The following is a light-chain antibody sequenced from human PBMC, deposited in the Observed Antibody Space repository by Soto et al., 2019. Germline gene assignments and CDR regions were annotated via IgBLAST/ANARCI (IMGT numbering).Light chain of an antibody. V-gene: IGKV3-15*01. Sequence: EIVMTQSPATLSVSPGEIATLSCRASQSINSKLAWYQQKPCQAPRLLIYGASIRATGIPARFSGSGSGTEFTLTISTLQSEDLAVYYCQEYNHWHPITFGGGTKVEIK. CDR1: QSINSK. J-gene: IGKJ4*01. CDR2: GAS. CDR3: QEYNHWHPIT.